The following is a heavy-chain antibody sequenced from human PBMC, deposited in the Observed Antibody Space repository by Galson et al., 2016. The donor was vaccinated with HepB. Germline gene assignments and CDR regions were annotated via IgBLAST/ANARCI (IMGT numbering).Heavy chain of an antibody. CDR2: ISYDGSNK. Sequence: SLRLSCAASGFTFRSYAMNWVRQAPGKGLEWVAVISYDGSNKYYADSVKGRFTISRDNSKNTLYLQMNSLRAEDTAVYYCARSRIIYCSSTSCYGAFDIWGQGTMVTVSS. CDR1: GFTFRSYA. D-gene: IGHD2-2*01. CDR3: ARSRIIYCSSTSCYGAFDI. V-gene: IGHV3-30-3*01. J-gene: IGHJ3*02.